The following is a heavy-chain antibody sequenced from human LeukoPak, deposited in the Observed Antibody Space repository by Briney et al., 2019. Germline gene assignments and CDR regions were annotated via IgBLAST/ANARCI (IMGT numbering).Heavy chain of an antibody. CDR3: ARDQDGYYYYYMDV. CDR2: INPNSGGT. V-gene: IGHV1-2*02. Sequence: ASVKVSCKASGYTFTGYYMHWVRQAPGQGLEWMGWINPNSGGTNYAQKFQGRVTMTRETSISTAYMELSRLRSDDTAVYYCARDQDGYYYYYMDVWGKGTTVTVSS. CDR1: GYTFTGYY. J-gene: IGHJ6*03.